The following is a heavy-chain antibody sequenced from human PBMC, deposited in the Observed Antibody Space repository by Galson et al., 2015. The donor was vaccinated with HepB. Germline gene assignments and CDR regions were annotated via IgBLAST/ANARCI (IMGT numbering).Heavy chain of an antibody. D-gene: IGHD3-22*01. V-gene: IGHV1-18*04. J-gene: IGHJ3*02. Sequence: SVKVSCKASGYTFTSYGISWVRQAPGQGLEWMGWISAYNGNTNYAQKLQGRVTMTTDTSTSTAYMELRSLRSDDTAVYYCASRSPKYYDSSGPGAFDIWGQGTMVTVSS. CDR3: ASRSPKYYDSSGPGAFDI. CDR1: GYTFTSYG. CDR2: ISAYNGNT.